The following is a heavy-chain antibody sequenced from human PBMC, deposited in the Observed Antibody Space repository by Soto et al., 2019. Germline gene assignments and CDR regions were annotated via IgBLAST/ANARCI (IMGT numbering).Heavy chain of an antibody. J-gene: IGHJ4*02. V-gene: IGHV1-69*05. Sequence: GASVKVSCKASGCTFSSYAISWVRQAPGQGLEWMGGIIPIFGTANYAQKFQGWVTMTRDTSISTAYMELSRLKSDDTAVYYCARIALYCSGGSCFYFDFWGQGTLVTVSS. CDR1: GCTFSSYA. CDR3: ARIALYCSGGSCFYFDF. CDR2: IIPIFGTA. D-gene: IGHD2-15*01.